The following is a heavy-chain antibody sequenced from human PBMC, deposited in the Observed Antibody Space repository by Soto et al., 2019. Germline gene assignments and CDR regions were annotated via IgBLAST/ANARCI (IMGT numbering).Heavy chain of an antibody. CDR1: GGTFSGYG. CDR2: IIPIFGTT. CDR3: ARGRAKAHFYYGMDV. V-gene: IGHV1-69*01. Sequence: QDQMVQSGTEVKKPGSSLRVSCKASGGTFSGYGISWVRQAPGQGLEWMGGIIPIFGTTNYAQKFRDRVTISADEARSTVYMDLSSLRNEDTDVYYCARGRAKAHFYYGMDVCGQGTAVTVSS. J-gene: IGHJ6*02.